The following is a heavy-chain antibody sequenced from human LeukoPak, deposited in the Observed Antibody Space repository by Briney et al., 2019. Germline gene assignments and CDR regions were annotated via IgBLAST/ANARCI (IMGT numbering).Heavy chain of an antibody. V-gene: IGHV3-30*12. CDR2: IQYDGSNK. Sequence: GGSLRLPCAASGLSFSSYGMHWVRQAPGKGLEWVAFIQYDGSNKFYADSVKGRFTISRDNSKNTLYLQMNSLRADDTAVYYCAMKAVPRPRLHDAFDFWGQGTVVSVSS. CDR3: AMKAVPRPRLHDAFDF. CDR1: GLSFSSYG. J-gene: IGHJ3*01. D-gene: IGHD5-24*01.